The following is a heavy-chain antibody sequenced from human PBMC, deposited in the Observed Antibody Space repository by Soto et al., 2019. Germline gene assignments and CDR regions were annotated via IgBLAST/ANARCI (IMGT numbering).Heavy chain of an antibody. J-gene: IGHJ4*02. CDR3: ARGAGSSWFFV. Sequence: ASVKVSCKASGYTFTSYAIHWVRQAPGQRLEWMGWINAGNGNTKYSQKFQGRVTITRDTSASTAYMELNSLRADDTAVYYCARGAGSSWFFVWGQGTLVTVSS. V-gene: IGHV1-3*01. D-gene: IGHD6-13*01. CDR2: INAGNGNT. CDR1: GYTFTSYA.